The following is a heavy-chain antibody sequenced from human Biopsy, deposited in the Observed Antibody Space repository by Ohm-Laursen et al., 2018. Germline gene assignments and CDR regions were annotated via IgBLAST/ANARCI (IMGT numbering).Heavy chain of an antibody. J-gene: IGHJ6*02. D-gene: IGHD5/OR15-5a*01. V-gene: IGHV3-30*19. CDR3: AKDLSVYYYYGIDV. CDR1: GFTFSSYG. Sequence: SLRLSCAASGFTFSSYGMHWVRLAPGKGLEWVAVISYDQITKHYADSVRGRFTTSRDNSKNTLYLQVNSLRAEDTAVYYCAKDLSVYYYYGIDVWGQGTTVTVSS. CDR2: ISYDQITK.